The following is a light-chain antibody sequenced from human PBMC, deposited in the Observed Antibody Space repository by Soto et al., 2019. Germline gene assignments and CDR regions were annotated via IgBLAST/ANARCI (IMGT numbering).Light chain of an antibody. CDR2: WAS. CDR1: QSVFYSPTNKNN. CDR3: QQYYSSPPWT. V-gene: IGKV4-1*01. Sequence: DIVMTQSPDSLAVSLGERVTINCRSSQSVFYSPTNKNNLAWYQQKPGQPPKLLIYWASTRQSGVPDRFSGSGSATDFTLTISSLQAEDVAVYYCQQYYSSPPWTFGQGTKVEIK. J-gene: IGKJ1*01.